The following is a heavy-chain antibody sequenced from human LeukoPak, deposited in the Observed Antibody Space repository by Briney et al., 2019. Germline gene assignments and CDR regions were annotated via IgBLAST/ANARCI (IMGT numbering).Heavy chain of an antibody. CDR3: ARVTVWYSSSSFPEYYFDY. D-gene: IGHD6-6*01. V-gene: IGHV4-34*01. CDR2: INHSGST. CDR1: GGSFSGYY. J-gene: IGHJ4*02. Sequence: SETLSFTCAVYGGSFSGYYWSWLRQPPGKGLEGIGEINHSGSTNYNPSLKSRVTISVDTSKNQFSLKLSSVTAADTAVYYCARVTVWYSSSSFPEYYFDYWGQGTLVTVSS.